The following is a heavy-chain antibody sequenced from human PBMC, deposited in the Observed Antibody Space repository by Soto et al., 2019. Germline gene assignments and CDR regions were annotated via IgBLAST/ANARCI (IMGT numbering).Heavy chain of an antibody. CDR3: AKDVKTFGFGAFVPYAPTVYYYYGMDV. CDR1: GFTFSSYG. D-gene: IGHD3-10*01. J-gene: IGHJ6*02. Sequence: PGGSLRLSCAASGFTFSSYGMHWVRQAPGKGLEWVAVISYDGSNKYYADSVKGRFTISRDNSKNTLYLQMNSLRAEDTAVYYCAKDVKTFGFGAFVPYAPTVYYYYGMDVWGQGTTVTVSS. V-gene: IGHV3-30*18. CDR2: ISYDGSNK.